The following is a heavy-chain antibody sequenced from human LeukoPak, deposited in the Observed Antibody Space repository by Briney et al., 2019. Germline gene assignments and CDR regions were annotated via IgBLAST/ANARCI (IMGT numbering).Heavy chain of an antibody. V-gene: IGHV4-31*03. Sequence: SETLSLTCTVSGGSISSGGYYWSWIRQHPGKGLEWIGYIYYSGSTYYNPSLKSRVTISVDTSKNQFSLKLCSVTAADTAVYYCARLGLQYYNWFDPWGQGTLVTVSS. D-gene: IGHD4-11*01. CDR1: GGSISSGGYY. CDR2: IYYSGST. J-gene: IGHJ5*02. CDR3: ARLGLQYYNWFDP.